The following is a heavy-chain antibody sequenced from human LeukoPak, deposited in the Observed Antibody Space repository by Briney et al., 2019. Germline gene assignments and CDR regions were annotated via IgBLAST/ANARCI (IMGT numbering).Heavy chain of an antibody. CDR3: ARTGLGYYGMDV. CDR2: VYTSGTT. J-gene: IGHJ6*02. CDR1: GFTFSNYW. D-gene: IGHD3-9*01. V-gene: IGHV4-4*07. Sequence: GSLRLSCAVSGFTFSNYWMSWIRQPAGKELEWIGRVYTSGTTNYKSSLKSRVTMSVDTSKNQFSLKLSSVTAADTAVYYCARTGLGYYGMDVWGQGTTVTVSS.